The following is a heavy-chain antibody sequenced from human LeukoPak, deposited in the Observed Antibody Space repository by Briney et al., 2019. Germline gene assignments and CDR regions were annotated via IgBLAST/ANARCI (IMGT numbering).Heavy chain of an antibody. CDR3: ARSGSERDYFDY. J-gene: IGHJ4*02. D-gene: IGHD1-26*01. Sequence: SETLSLTCTVSGGSISSHYWSWIRQPPGKGLEWIGYIYYSGSTNYNPSLKSRDTISVDTSRNQFSLKLSSVTAADTAVYYCARSGSERDYFDYWGQGTLVTVSS. CDR1: GGSISSHY. CDR2: IYYSGST. V-gene: IGHV4-59*11.